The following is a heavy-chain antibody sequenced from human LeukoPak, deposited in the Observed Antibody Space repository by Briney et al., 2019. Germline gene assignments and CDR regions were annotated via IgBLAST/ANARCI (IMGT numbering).Heavy chain of an antibody. J-gene: IGHJ6*03. V-gene: IGHV3-23*01. CDR3: AKTRYPYYYYMDV. D-gene: IGHD1-1*01. Sequence: GGSLRLSCAASGFTFSSYAMSWVRQAPGKGLEWVSAISGSVGSTYYADSVKGRFTISRDNSKNTLYLQMNSLRAEDTAVYYCAKTRYPYYYYMDVWGKGTTVTVSS. CDR1: GFTFSSYA. CDR2: ISGSVGST.